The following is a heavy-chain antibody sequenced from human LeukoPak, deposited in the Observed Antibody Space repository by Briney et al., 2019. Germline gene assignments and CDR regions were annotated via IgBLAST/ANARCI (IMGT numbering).Heavy chain of an antibody. Sequence: PSQTLSLTCTVSGGCISSGGYYWSWIRRHPGKGLEWIGYIYYSGSTYYNPSLKSRVTISVDTSKNQFSLKLSSVTAADTAVYYCARTVTAMDMYYFDYWGQGTLVTVSS. CDR1: GGCISSGGYY. CDR3: ARTVTAMDMYYFDY. CDR2: IYYSGST. D-gene: IGHD5-18*01. V-gene: IGHV4-31*03. J-gene: IGHJ4*02.